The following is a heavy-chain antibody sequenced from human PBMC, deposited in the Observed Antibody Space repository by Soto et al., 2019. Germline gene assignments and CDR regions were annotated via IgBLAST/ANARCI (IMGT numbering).Heavy chain of an antibody. V-gene: IGHV1-69*02. J-gene: IGHJ4*02. D-gene: IGHD6-13*01. CDR3: ARVMEQQLVPSEHLEEAAEN. CDR2: IIPILGIA. Sequence: ASVKVSCKASGGTFSSYTISWVRQAPGQGLEWMGRIIPILGIANYAQKFQGRVTITADKSTSTAYMELSSLRSEDTAVYYCARVMEQQLVPSEHLEEAAENWGQGTLVTVSS. CDR1: GGTFSSYT.